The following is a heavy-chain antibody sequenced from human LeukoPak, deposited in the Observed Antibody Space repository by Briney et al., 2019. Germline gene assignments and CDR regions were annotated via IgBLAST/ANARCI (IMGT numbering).Heavy chain of an antibody. J-gene: IGHJ5*02. CDR3: ARGVTGVVYSSSWHSWFDP. CDR1: GGTFSSYA. D-gene: IGHD6-13*01. Sequence: ASVKVSCKASGGTFSSYAISWVRQAPGQGLEWMGGIIPIFGTANYAQKFQGRVMITADESTSTAYMELSSLRSEDTAVYYCARGVTGVVYSSSWHSWFDPWGQGTLVTVSS. V-gene: IGHV1-69*13. CDR2: IIPIFGTA.